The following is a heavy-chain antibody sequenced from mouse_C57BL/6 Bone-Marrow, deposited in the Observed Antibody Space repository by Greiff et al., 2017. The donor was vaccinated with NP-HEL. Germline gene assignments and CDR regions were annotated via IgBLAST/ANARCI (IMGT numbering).Heavy chain of an antibody. V-gene: IGHV1-81*01. CDR1: GYTFTSYG. Sequence: QVQLQQSGAELARPGASVKLSCKASGYTFTSYGISWVKQRTGQGLEWIGEIYPRSGNTYYNEKFKGKATLTADKSSSTAYMELRSLTSEDSAVYFCARGVDGYPFAYWGQGTLVTVSA. D-gene: IGHD2-3*01. CDR3: ARGVDGYPFAY. CDR2: IYPRSGNT. J-gene: IGHJ3*01.